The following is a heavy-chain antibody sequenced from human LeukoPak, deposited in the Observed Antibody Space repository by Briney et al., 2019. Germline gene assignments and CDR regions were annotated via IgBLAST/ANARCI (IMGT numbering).Heavy chain of an antibody. D-gene: IGHD6-25*01. Sequence: GGPLRLSCAASGFTFSSYAVSWVRQAPGKGLERVSGITASGDNTYYADSVKGRFNISRDNSKSTLYLQMNSLRAEDTAVYYCATGYQYYDYYYMDVWGKGTTVTISS. CDR3: ATGYQYYDYYYMDV. CDR1: GFTFSSYA. J-gene: IGHJ6*03. CDR2: ITASGDNT. V-gene: IGHV3-23*01.